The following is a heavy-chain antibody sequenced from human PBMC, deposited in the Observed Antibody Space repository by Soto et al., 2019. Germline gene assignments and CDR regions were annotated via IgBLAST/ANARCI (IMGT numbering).Heavy chain of an antibody. CDR2: ISYDGSNK. J-gene: IGHJ4*02. Sequence: QVQLVESGGGVVQPGRSLRLSCAASGFTFSSYGMHWVRQAPGKGLEWVAVISYDGSNKYYADSVKGRFTISRDNSKKTLYLQMNSLRAEDTAVYYCASLLPFDYWGQGTLVTVSS. CDR1: GFTFSSYG. V-gene: IGHV3-30*03. CDR3: ASLLPFDY.